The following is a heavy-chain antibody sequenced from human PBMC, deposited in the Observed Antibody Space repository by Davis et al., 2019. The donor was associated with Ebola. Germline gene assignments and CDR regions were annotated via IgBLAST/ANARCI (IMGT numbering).Heavy chain of an antibody. CDR3: ARGRGGSYLDY. J-gene: IGHJ4*02. CDR2: IYYSENT. CDR1: GGSISSYY. D-gene: IGHD1-26*01. V-gene: IGHV4-59*12. Sequence: SETLSLTCTVSGGSISSYYWSWIRQPPGKGLEWIGYIYYSENTYYNPSLKSRVTISLDTSKNQFSLKLSSVTAADTAMYYCARGRGGSYLDYWGQGTLVTVSS.